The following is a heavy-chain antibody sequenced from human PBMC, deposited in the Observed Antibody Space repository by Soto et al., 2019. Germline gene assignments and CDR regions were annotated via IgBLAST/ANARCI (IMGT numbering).Heavy chain of an antibody. CDR1: GGPISSGGYY. D-gene: IGHD1-26*01. V-gene: IGHV4-31*03. Sequence: LTCTVSGGPISSGGYYWSWIRQHPGKGLEWIRYIYYSGSTYYNPSLKSRVTISVDTSKNQFFLKLSSVTAADTAVYYCARGPNIVGATTDYWGQATLVTVSS. J-gene: IGHJ4*02. CDR2: IYYSGST. CDR3: ARGPNIVGATTDY.